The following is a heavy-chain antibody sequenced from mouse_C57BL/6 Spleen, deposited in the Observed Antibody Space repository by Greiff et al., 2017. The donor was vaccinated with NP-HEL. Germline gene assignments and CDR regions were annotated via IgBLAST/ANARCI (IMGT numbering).Heavy chain of an antibody. CDR3: ARHEESRYYGSSDWYFDV. CDR2: FYPGSGSI. CDR1: GYTFTEYT. D-gene: IGHD1-1*01. Sequence: QVQLKQSGAELVKPGASVKLSCKASGYTFTEYTIHWVKQRSGQGLEWIGWFYPGSGSIKYNEKFKDKATLTADKSSSTVYMELSRLTSEDSAVYFCARHEESRYYGSSDWYFDVWGTGTTVTVSS. J-gene: IGHJ1*03. V-gene: IGHV1-62-2*01.